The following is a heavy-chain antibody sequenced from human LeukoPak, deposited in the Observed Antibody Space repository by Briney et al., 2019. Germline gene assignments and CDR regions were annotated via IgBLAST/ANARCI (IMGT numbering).Heavy chain of an antibody. CDR2: ITSSGAQI. Sequence: GGSLRLSCADSGFTFSSFNMNWVRQAPGKAMEWVSSITSSGAQIFYADSVRGRFTISRDNAKNSLYLQMDSLGPDDTAVYYCARDPYSGNYGNDYYYYMDVWGKGTTVTISS. V-gene: IGHV3-21*01. CDR3: ARDPYSGNYGNDYYYYMDV. J-gene: IGHJ6*03. D-gene: IGHD1-26*01. CDR1: GFTFSSFN.